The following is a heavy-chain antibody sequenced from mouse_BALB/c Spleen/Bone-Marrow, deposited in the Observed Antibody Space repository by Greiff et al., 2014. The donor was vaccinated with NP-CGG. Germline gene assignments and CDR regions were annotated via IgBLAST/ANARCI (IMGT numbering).Heavy chain of an antibody. CDR1: GYTFTSYW. CDR2: FAPGSGNT. CDR3: ARARSTVITTWYFDV. Sequence: DLVKPGASVKLSCKASGYTFTSYWINWIKQRPGQGLERIGRFAPGSGNTYYNEMFKGKATLTVDTSSSTAYIQLSSLSSEDSAVYFCARARSTVITTWYFDVWGAGTTVTVSS. J-gene: IGHJ1*01. V-gene: IGHV1S41*01. D-gene: IGHD2-4*01.